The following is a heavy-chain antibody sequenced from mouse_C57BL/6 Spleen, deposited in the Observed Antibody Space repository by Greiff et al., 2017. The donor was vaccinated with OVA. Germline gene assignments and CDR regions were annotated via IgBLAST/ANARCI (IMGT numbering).Heavy chain of an antibody. CDR1: GYTFTSYW. CDR2: IYPGSGST. D-gene: IGHD2-12*01. J-gene: IGHJ4*01. V-gene: IGHV1-55*01. CDR3: ARKRFYYSYSYHAFDY. Sequence: QVQLQQPGAELVKPGASVKMSCKASGYTFTSYWITWVKQRPGQGLEWIGEIYPGSGSTKYNEKFKSKATLTVGTSSSTAYMQLSSLSSEDSAVYYYARKRFYYSYSYHAFDYWGQGTSVTVSA.